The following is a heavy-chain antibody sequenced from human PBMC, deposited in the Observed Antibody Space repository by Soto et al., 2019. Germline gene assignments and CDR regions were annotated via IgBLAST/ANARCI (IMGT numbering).Heavy chain of an antibody. CDR3: TRDLFSYDYSGILWFDP. D-gene: IGHD3-16*01. Sequence: EVQLVESGGGLVQPGGSLKLSCAASGFAFSGSAMYWVRQASGKGPEWVGRIRSKGHNYATEYAASVKGRFTISRDDSKNTSYLQLISLQNEDTAVYYCTRDLFSYDYSGILWFDPWGQGPLVTVSS. V-gene: IGHV3-73*02. CDR2: IRSKGHNYAT. J-gene: IGHJ5*02. CDR1: GFAFSGSA.